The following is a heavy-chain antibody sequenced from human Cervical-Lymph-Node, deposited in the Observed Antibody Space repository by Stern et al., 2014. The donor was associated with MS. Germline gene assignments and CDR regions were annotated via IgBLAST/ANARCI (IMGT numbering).Heavy chain of an antibody. CDR1: GFTFSSYS. V-gene: IGHV3-21*01. CDR3: ARDKVGATFPDEYYYYYGMDV. D-gene: IGHD1-26*01. CDR2: ISSSSSYR. Sequence: EVQLVESGGGLVKPGGSLRLSCAASGFTFSSYSMNWVRQAPGKELEWVSSISSSSSYRYYADAVKGRFTISRDNAKNSLYLQMNSLRAEDTAVYYCARDKVGATFPDEYYYYYGMDVWGQGTTVTVSS. J-gene: IGHJ6*02.